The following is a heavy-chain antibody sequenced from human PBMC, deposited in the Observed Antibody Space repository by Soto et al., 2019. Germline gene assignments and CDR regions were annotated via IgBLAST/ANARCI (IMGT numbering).Heavy chain of an antibody. V-gene: IGHV1-18*01. CDR1: GYTFTSYG. CDR3: ARPSSYTRSYYYYGMYV. J-gene: IGHJ6*02. D-gene: IGHD2-2*01. CDR2: ISAYNGNT. Sequence: QVQLVQSGAEVKKPGASVKVSCKASGYTFTSYGISWVRQAPGQGLEWMGWISAYNGNTNYAQKLQGRVTMTTDTSTSTAYMELRSMRSDTTAVYYCARPSSYTRSYYYYGMYVWGQGTTVTVSS.